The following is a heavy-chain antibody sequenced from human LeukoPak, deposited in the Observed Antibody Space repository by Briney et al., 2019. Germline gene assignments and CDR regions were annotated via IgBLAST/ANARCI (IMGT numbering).Heavy chain of an antibody. D-gene: IGHD3-10*01. V-gene: IGHV4-39*01. Sequence: PETPSLSCTDSGDSVCSTSYYWVWIRQPPGNGLEWSWNIYYGGATYYNPSLKSRVIISIDTSKTQFSLRLTSVTAVDTAVYYCAGRASGSGKVGYWGQGTLVTVSS. CDR3: AGRASGSGKVGY. J-gene: IGHJ4*02. CDR1: GDSVCSTSYY. CDR2: IYYGGAT.